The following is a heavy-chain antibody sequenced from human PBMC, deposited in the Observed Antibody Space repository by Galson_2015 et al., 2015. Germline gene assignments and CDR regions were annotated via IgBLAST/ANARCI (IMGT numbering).Heavy chain of an antibody. D-gene: IGHD3-10*01. V-gene: IGHV3-21*01. Sequence: SLRLSCAASGFTLSSYSMNWVRQAPGKGLEWVSSVSSSSSYIYYADSVKGRFTISRDNAKNSLYLQMNSLRAEDTAVYYCALSAYGGAFDIWGQGTMVTVSS. CDR3: ALSAYGGAFDI. CDR1: GFTLSSYS. J-gene: IGHJ3*02. CDR2: VSSSSSYI.